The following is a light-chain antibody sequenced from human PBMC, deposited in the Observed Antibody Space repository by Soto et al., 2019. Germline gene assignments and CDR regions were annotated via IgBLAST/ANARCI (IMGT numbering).Light chain of an antibody. CDR2: LGS. V-gene: IGKV2-28*01. CDR1: QSLLNSNGYNN. CDR3: MQARQSPFT. J-gene: IGKJ5*01. Sequence: DIVLTQSPLSLPVTPGEPASISCRSSQSLLNSNGYNNLDWYLQKPGQSPQVLIYLGSNRASGVPDRSSGSGSGTDFTLRISRVEAEDVGVYYCMQARQSPFTFGRRTRLEIK.